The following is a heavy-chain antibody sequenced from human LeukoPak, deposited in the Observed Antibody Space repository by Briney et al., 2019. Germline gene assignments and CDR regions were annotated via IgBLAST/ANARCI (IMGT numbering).Heavy chain of an antibody. J-gene: IGHJ3*02. CDR2: ISGSGGST. D-gene: IGHD3-16*02. CDR1: GFTFSSYG. CDR3: AKLLYYDYVWGSYRYGAFDI. V-gene: IGHV3-23*01. Sequence: PGGSLRLSCAASGFTFSSYGMSWVRQAPGKGLEWVSAISGSGGSTYYADSVKGRFTISRDNSKNTLYLQMNSLRAEDTAVYYCAKLLYYDYVWGSYRYGAFDIWGQGTMVIVSS.